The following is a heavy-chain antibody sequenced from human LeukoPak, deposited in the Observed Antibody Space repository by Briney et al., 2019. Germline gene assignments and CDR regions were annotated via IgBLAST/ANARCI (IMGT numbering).Heavy chain of an antibody. Sequence: KPGGSLRLSCAASGFTFSDYYMSWIRQAPGKGLEWVSYISSSSSYTNYADSVKGRFTISRDSAKNSLYLQMNSLRAEDTAVYYCARDRALRYFDWLSQGPSNYYYGMDVWGQGTTVTVSS. V-gene: IGHV3-11*05. CDR2: ISSSSSYT. D-gene: IGHD3-9*01. J-gene: IGHJ6*02. CDR1: GFTFSDYY. CDR3: ARDRALRYFDWLSQGPSNYYYGMDV.